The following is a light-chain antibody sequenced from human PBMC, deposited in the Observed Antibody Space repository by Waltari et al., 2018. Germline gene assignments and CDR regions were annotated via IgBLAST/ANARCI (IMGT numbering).Light chain of an antibody. CDR1: QSVSRSR. Sequence: EVVLTQSPGTLALSPGERATLSCRASQSVSRSRIAWYLHKPGQAPRLLIYGASGRATGIPDRFSGSGSGTDFTFTISRVEPEDFAVYYCQQFGSSVMYTFGQGTKLEIE. CDR2: GAS. CDR3: QQFGSSVMYT. V-gene: IGKV3-20*01. J-gene: IGKJ2*01.